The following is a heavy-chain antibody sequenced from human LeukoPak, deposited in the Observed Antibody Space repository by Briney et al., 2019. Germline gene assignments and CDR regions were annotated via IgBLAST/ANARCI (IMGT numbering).Heavy chain of an antibody. CDR2: IYYSGGT. CDR1: GGSVSAYY. Sequence: SETLSLTCTVSGGSVSAYYWSWVREPPGKGLEWIGYIYYSGGTSYNPSLKSRVTISVDTSKNQFSLNLSSVTAADTAVYYCARHLDGAPRPRLDYYGMDVWGQGTTVTVSS. D-gene: IGHD6-6*01. CDR3: ARHLDGAPRPRLDYYGMDV. V-gene: IGHV4-59*08. J-gene: IGHJ6*02.